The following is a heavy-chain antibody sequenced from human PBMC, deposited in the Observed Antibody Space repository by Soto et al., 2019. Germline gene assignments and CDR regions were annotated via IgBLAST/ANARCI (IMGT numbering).Heavy chain of an antibody. Sequence: QVQLVESGGGVVQPGRSLRLSCAASGFTFSSYGMHWVRQAPGKGLEWVAVISYDGSNKYYADSVKGRFTISRDNSKNTRYLQMNSLRAEDTAVYYCAKLHYYGSGSADYWGQGTLVTVSS. CDR3: AKLHYYGSGSADY. D-gene: IGHD3-10*01. CDR2: ISYDGSNK. V-gene: IGHV3-30*18. CDR1: GFTFSSYG. J-gene: IGHJ4*02.